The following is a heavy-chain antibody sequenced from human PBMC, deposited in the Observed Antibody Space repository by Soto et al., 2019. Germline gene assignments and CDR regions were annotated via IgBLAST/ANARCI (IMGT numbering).Heavy chain of an antibody. Sequence: GGSLRLSCAVSGSTFTNYAMHWVRQAPGKGLEWVAVISDDGSNKKYADSVKGRFTISRDNSKNTMYMQMNSLRAEDTALYYCARDHFAISWSYFDYWGQGTLVTVSS. V-gene: IGHV3-30-3*01. CDR2: ISDDGSNK. J-gene: IGHJ4*02. CDR3: ARDHFAISWSYFDY. D-gene: IGHD6-13*01. CDR1: GSTFTNYA.